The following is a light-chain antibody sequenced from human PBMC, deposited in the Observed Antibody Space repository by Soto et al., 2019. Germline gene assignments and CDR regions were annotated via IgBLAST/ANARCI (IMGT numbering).Light chain of an antibody. CDR2: DVS. J-gene: IGLJ3*02. Sequence: QAASVSGSPGQSITISCTGTSSDVGGYNYVSWYQHHPGKAPKLMIYDVSDRPSGVSNRFSGSKSGNTASLTISGLQAEDEADYYCSSYTATSTLVVFGGGTKVTVL. CDR3: SSYTATSTLVV. V-gene: IGLV2-14*03. CDR1: SSDVGGYNY.